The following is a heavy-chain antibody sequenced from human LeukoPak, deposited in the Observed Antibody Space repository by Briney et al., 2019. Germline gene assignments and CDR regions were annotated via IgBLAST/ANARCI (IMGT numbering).Heavy chain of an antibody. CDR1: GGSISSYY. Sequence: SETLSLTCTVSGGSISSYYWSWIRQPPGKGLEWIGYIYYSGSTNYNPSLKSRVTISVDTSKNQFSLKLSSVTAADTAVYYCARVYCSTTSCFYFDYWGQGTLVTVSS. D-gene: IGHD2-2*01. J-gene: IGHJ4*02. CDR3: ARVYCSTTSCFYFDY. CDR2: IYYSGST. V-gene: IGHV4-59*01.